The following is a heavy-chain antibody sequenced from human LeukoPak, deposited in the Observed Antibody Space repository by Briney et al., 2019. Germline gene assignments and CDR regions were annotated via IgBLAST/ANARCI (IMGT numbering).Heavy chain of an antibody. J-gene: IGHJ4*02. V-gene: IGHV4-30-2*01. CDR1: GGSISSGGYS. CDR3: ARDRYGDHTYFDY. Sequence: SQTLSLTCAVSGGSISSGGYSWSWIRQPPGKGLEWIGYIYHSGSTYYNPSLKSRVTISVDRSKNQFSLKLSSVTAADTAVYYCARDRYGDHTYFDYWGQGTLVTVSS. CDR2: IYHSGST. D-gene: IGHD4-17*01.